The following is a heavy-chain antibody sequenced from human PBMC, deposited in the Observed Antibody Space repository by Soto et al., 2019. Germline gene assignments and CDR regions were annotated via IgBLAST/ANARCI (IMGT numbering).Heavy chain of an antibody. CDR3: ARDGSAGSSISY. V-gene: IGHV3-21*01. J-gene: IGHJ4*02. D-gene: IGHD2-2*01. CDR2: IDESGNYI. CDR1: GSTFSNYG. Sequence: EVQVVESGGGLVKPGGSLRLSCTASGSTFSNYGMNWVRQAPGKGLEWVSSIDESGNYIYYADSVQGRFTMSRDNAKNSLYLQMNSLRAADTATYFCARDGSAGSSISYWGQGTLVTVSS.